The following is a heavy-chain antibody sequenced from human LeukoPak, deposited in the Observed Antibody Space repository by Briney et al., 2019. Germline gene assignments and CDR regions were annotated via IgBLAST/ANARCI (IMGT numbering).Heavy chain of an antibody. CDR2: ISGSGGST. D-gene: IGHD3-9*01. J-gene: IGHJ4*02. CDR3: AKEDGRYFDWLLGGPIDY. CDR1: GFTFSSYG. V-gene: IGHV3-23*01. Sequence: GGSLRLSCAASGFTFSSYGMSWVRQAPGKGLEWVSAISGSGGSTYYADSVKGRFTISRDNSKNTLYLQMNSLRAEDTAVYYCAKEDGRYFDWLLGGPIDYWGQGTLVTVSS.